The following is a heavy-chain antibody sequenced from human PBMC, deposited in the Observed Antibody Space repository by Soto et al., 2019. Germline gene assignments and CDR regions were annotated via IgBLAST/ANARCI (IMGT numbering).Heavy chain of an antibody. V-gene: IGHV3-30-3*01. CDR2: ISNDGSNK. CDR3: ARSRGREQGYYGMDV. D-gene: IGHD1-26*01. CDR1: VFTSSSYA. Sequence: PGGSLILSCAASVFTSSSYARHWFRQAPVKGLEWVAVISNDGSNKYYADSVKGRFTISRDNSKNTLYLQMNSLRAEDTAVYYCARSRGREQGYYGMDVWGQGTTVTVSS. J-gene: IGHJ6*02.